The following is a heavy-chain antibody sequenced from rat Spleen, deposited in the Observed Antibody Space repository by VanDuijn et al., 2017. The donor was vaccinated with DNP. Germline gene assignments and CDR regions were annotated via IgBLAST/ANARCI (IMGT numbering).Heavy chain of an antibody. CDR1: GFTFSDYY. CDR2: ISYNGGTP. Sequence: EVQLVESGGGLVQPGRSLKLSCAASGFTFSDYYMAWVRQAPAKGLEWVATISYNGGTPYYRDSVKGRFTISRDNAQSTLYLQMDSLRSEDTATYYCTTEYYGYWFTYWGQGTLVTVSS. V-gene: IGHV5-20*01. D-gene: IGHD1-7*01. J-gene: IGHJ3*01. CDR3: TTEYYGYWFTY.